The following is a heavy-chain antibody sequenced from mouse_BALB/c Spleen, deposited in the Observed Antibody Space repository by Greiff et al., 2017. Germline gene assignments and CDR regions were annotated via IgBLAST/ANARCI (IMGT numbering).Heavy chain of an antibody. V-gene: IGHV2-9*02. D-gene: IGHD2-14*01. CDR1: GFSLTSYG. CDR3: ARGSYRYDEYYAMDY. J-gene: IGHJ4*01. CDR2: IWAGGST. Sequence: VNVVESGPGLVAPSQSLSITCTVSGFSLTSYGVHWVRQPPGKGLEWLGVIWAGGSTNYNSALMSRLSISKDNSKSQVFLKMNSLQTDDTAMYYCARGSYRYDEYYAMDYWGQGTSVTVSS.